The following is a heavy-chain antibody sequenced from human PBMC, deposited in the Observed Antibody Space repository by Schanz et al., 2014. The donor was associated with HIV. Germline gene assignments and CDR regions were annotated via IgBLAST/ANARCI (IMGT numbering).Heavy chain of an antibody. V-gene: IGHV3-9*01. J-gene: IGHJ6*02. Sequence: EVQLVESGGGLVQPGRSLRLSCAASGFTFDDYVMHWVRQAPGKGLEWVSGISWKSDSIGYADSVKGRFTISRDNAKNTLYLQMNSLRAEDTALYYCAKPYCSGGSCPALPAGGMDVWGQGTTVTVSS. CDR2: ISWKSDSI. CDR3: AKPYCSGGSCPALPAGGMDV. CDR1: GFTFDDYV. D-gene: IGHD2-15*01.